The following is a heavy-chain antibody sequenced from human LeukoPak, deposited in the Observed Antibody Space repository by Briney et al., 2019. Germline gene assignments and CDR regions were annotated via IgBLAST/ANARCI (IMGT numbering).Heavy chain of an antibody. D-gene: IGHD6-19*01. CDR1: DDSISSGSYY. CDR3: ARHRSGQWLPDFWFDP. J-gene: IGHJ5*02. CDR2: IYCSGST. Sequence: KPSETLSLTCTVSDDSISSGSYYWSWIRQPAGKGLEWIGYIYCSGSTNYNPSLKSRVTISVDTSKNQFSLKLSSVTAADTAVYYCARHRSGQWLPDFWFDPWGQGTLVTVSS. V-gene: IGHV4-61*10.